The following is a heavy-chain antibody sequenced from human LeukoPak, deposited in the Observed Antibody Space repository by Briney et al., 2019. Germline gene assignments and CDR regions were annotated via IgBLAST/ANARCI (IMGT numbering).Heavy chain of an antibody. Sequence: ASVKVSCKASGYTFTSYYMHWVRQAPGQGLEWMGIINPSGGSTSYAQKFQGRVTMTRDTSKNQFSLKLSSVTAADTAVYYCARDLAAAGPAGYYYYYGMDVWGKGTTVTVSS. V-gene: IGHV1-46*01. D-gene: IGHD6-13*01. J-gene: IGHJ6*04. CDR1: GYTFTSYY. CDR2: INPSGGST. CDR3: ARDLAAAGPAGYYYYYGMDV.